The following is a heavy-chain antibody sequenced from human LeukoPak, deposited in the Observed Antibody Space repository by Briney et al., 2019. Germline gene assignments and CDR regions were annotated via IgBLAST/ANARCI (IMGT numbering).Heavy chain of an antibody. CDR1: GGTFSSYA. J-gene: IGHJ6*03. V-gene: IGHV1-69*06. CDR3: ARTPLGYCSGGRPLRGCYMYV. Sequence: SVQVSCKASGGTFSSYAISGVRQAPGRGVEWMGRIIPIFGTAHYAQKFQGRVTITADKSTSTAYMEPSSLRSEDTAVYYCARTPLGYCSGGRPLRGCYMYVWGKGTTVTVSS. D-gene: IGHD2-15*01. CDR2: IIPIFGTA.